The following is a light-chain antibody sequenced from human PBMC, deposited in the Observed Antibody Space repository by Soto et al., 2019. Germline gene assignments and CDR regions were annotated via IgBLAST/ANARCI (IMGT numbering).Light chain of an antibody. CDR3: SSYAGSSDVV. Sequence: QSVLTQPPSASGSPGQSVTISCTGTSSDVGGYDYVSWYQQHPGKAPKLMIYEVSKRPSGVPDRFSGSKSDNTASLTVSGLQAEDEADYYCSSYAGSSDVVFGGGTKVTVL. V-gene: IGLV2-8*01. CDR1: SSDVGGYDY. CDR2: EVS. J-gene: IGLJ2*01.